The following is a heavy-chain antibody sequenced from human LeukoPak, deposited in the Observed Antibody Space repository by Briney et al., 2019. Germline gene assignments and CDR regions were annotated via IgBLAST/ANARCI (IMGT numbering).Heavy chain of an antibody. V-gene: IGHV3-23*01. CDR2: ISGSGGST. Sequence: PGGSLRLSRAASGFTFSSYAMSWVRQAPGKGLEWVSAISGSGGSTYYADSVKGRFTISRDNSKNTLYLQMNSLRAEDTAVYYCAKGPSGWYFSPFDYWGQGTLVTVSS. J-gene: IGHJ4*02. D-gene: IGHD6-19*01. CDR3: AKGPSGWYFSPFDY. CDR1: GFTFSSYA.